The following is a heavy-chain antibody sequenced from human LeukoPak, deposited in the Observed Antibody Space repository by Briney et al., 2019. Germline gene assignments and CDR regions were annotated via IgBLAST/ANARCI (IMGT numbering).Heavy chain of an antibody. Sequence: ASVKVSCKASGGTFSSYAISWVRQAPGQGLEWMGIINPSGGSTSYAQKFQGRVTMTRDMATSTVYMELSSLRSEDTAVYYCARVRSAARQSFDYWGQGTLVTVSS. CDR2: INPSGGST. D-gene: IGHD6-6*01. V-gene: IGHV1-46*01. CDR3: ARVRSAARQSFDY. J-gene: IGHJ4*02. CDR1: GGTFSSYA.